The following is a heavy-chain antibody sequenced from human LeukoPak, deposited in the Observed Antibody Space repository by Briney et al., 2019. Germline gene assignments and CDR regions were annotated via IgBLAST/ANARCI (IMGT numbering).Heavy chain of an antibody. V-gene: IGHV2-5*01. CDR3: ARHSTVTTSFDP. CDR1: GFSLSTSGVG. J-gene: IGHJ5*02. Sequence: ESGPTLVKPTQTLTLTCTFSGFSLSTSGVGVGWIRQPPGKALEWLALIYWNDDKRYSPSLKSRLTISKDTSKNQVVLTMTNMDPVDTATYYCARHSTVTTSFDPWGQGTLVTVSS. D-gene: IGHD4-17*01. CDR2: IYWNDDK.